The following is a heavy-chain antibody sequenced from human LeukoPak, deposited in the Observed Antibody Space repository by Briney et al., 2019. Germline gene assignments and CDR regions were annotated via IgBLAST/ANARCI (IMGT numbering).Heavy chain of an antibody. CDR1: GYSISSGYY. D-gene: IGHD6-19*01. Sequence: PSETLSLTCTVSGYSISSGYYWGWIRQPPGKGLEWIGSIYHSGSTYYNPSLKSRVTISVDTSKNQFSLKLSSVTAADTAVYYCASLEKEGSGWRSGTGDDAFDIWGQGTMVTVSS. CDR3: ASLEKEGSGWRSGTGDDAFDI. V-gene: IGHV4-38-2*02. CDR2: IYHSGST. J-gene: IGHJ3*02.